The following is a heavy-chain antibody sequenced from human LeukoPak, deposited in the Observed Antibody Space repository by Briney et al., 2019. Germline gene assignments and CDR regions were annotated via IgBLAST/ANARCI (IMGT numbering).Heavy chain of an antibody. CDR2: VNYSGST. J-gene: IGHJ4*02. D-gene: IGHD2-15*01. V-gene: IGHV4-61*01. CDR3: ARDRGGFTYGEYYFDY. CDR1: GGSVSNDNHC. Sequence: TSETLSLTCTVSGGSVSNDNHCWSWIRQPPGKGLEWIGYVNYSGSTKYNPSLKSRVSISADTSRSQVPLKLSSVTAADTAVYYCARDRGGFTYGEYYFDYWGQGSLVTVSS.